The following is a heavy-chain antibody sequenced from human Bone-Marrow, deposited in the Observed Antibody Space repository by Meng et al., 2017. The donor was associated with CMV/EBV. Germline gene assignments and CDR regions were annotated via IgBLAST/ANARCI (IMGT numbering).Heavy chain of an antibody. Sequence: SETLSLTCTVSGYSISSGYYWGWIRQPPGKGLEWIGSIYHSGSTYYNPSLKSRVTISVDTSKNQFSLKLSSVTAADTAVYYCARDLEGGGWFDPWGQGPLVTVSS. J-gene: IGHJ5*02. CDR3: ARDLEGGGWFDP. CDR1: GYSISSGYY. D-gene: IGHD3-16*01. V-gene: IGHV4-38-2*02. CDR2: IYHSGST.